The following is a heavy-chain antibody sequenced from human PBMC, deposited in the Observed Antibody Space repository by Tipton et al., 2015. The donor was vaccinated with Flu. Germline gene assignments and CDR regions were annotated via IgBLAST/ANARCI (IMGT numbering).Heavy chain of an antibody. V-gene: IGHV4-34*01. CDR1: GGSFSGYY. J-gene: IGHJ4*02. CDR3: ARHSTGRVLDY. CDR2: INHSGST. D-gene: IGHD4-17*01. Sequence: TLSLTCAVYGGSFSGYYWSWIRQPPGKGLEWIGEINHSGSTNYNPSLKSRVTISVDTSKNQFSLKLSSVTAADTAVSYCARHSTGRVLDYWGQGTLVTVSS.